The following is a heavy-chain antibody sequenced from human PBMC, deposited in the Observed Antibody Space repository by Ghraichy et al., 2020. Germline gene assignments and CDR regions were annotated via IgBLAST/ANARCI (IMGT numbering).Heavy chain of an antibody. CDR2: INHSGST. Sequence: LSLTCAVYGGSFSGYYWSWIRQPPGKGLEWIGEINHSGSTNYNPSLKSRVTISVDTSKNQFSLKLSSVTAADTAVYYCARDGDDSSGYLHYWGQGTLVTVSS. CDR3: ARDGDDSSGYLHY. V-gene: IGHV4-34*01. D-gene: IGHD3-22*01. CDR1: GGSFSGYY. J-gene: IGHJ4*02.